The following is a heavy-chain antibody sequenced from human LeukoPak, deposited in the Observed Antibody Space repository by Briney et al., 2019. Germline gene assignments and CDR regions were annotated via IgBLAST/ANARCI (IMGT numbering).Heavy chain of an antibody. J-gene: IGHJ5*02. Sequence: SETLSLTCTVSGNSISSGDNYWSWIRQPAGKGLEWIGRIYTSGSTNYNPSLKSRVTISGDTSKNQFSLRLSSVTAADTAVYYCARGRVVPAARFDPWGQGTLVTVSS. CDR2: IYTSGST. D-gene: IGHD2-2*01. CDR3: ARGRVVPAARFDP. V-gene: IGHV4-61*02. CDR1: GNSISSGDNY.